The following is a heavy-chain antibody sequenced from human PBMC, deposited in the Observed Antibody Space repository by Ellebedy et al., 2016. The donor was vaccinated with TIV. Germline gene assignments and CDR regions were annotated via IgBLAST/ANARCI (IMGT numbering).Heavy chain of an antibody. CDR2: IFYTRIT. D-gene: IGHD2-15*01. CDR3: ARQQSSGGWPLYFDH. CDR1: GDSINSTSHS. J-gene: IGHJ4*02. Sequence: MPSETLSLTCTVSGDSINSTSHSWGWIRQSPGKGLEWLGSIFYTRITYYNPSLRSRITISVDTSKNQFSLKVTSVTAADTAVYYCARQQSSGGWPLYFDHWGRGTLVTVSS. V-gene: IGHV4-39*01.